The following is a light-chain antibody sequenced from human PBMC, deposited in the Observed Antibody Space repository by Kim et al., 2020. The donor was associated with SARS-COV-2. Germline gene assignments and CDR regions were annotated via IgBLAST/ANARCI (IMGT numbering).Light chain of an antibody. CDR1: SNDVGYYNY. V-gene: IGLV2-8*01. Sequence: QSALTQPPSASGSPGQSVTISCTVTSNDVGYYNYVSWYQHRPGKGPKVLIYEVTKRPSGVPDRFSGSRSGNTAFLTVSGLQAEDEADYYCSSYAGTNRPFVFGTGTKVTVL. J-gene: IGLJ1*01. CDR3: SSYAGTNRPFV. CDR2: EVT.